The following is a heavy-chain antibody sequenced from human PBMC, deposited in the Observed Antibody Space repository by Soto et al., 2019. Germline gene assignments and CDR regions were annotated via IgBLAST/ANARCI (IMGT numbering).Heavy chain of an antibody. J-gene: IGHJ6*02. Sequence: QVQLVQSGAEVKKPGASVKVSCKASGYSFTDYHIHWVRQAPGQGLEWLGRINPKSGGTSTAQKFQGWVTMTTDTSISTASMELTRLTSHDTAIYYCARGDSTDCSNGVCSFFYNHDMDVWGQGTTVTVS. CDR3: ARGDSTDCSNGVCSFFYNHDMDV. D-gene: IGHD2-8*01. V-gene: IGHV1-2*04. CDR2: INPKSGGT. CDR1: GYSFTDYH.